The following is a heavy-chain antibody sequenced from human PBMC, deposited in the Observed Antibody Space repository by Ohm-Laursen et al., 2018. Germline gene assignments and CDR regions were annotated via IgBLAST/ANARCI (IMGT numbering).Heavy chain of an antibody. CDR2: IYYSGST. CDR1: GDSISSGGYY. CDR3: ARVLGYGDYFPDY. D-gene: IGHD4-17*01. J-gene: IGHJ4*02. V-gene: IGHV4-31*03. Sequence: SQTLSLTCIVSGDSISSGGYYWSWIRQHPGKGLEWIGYIYYSGSTYYNPSLKSRVTISVDTSKNQFSLKLSSVTAADTAVYYCARVLGYGDYFPDYWGQGTLVTVSS.